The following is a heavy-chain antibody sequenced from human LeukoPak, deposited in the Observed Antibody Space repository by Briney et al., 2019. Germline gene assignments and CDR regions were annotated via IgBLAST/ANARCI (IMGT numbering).Heavy chain of an antibody. J-gene: IGHJ2*01. V-gene: IGHV3-23*01. Sequence: GGSLRLSCAASGFTFSSFALSWVRQAPGKGLEWVSSISGSGGSTSYADSVKGRFTISRDISTNTLYLQMNSLRAEDTGVYYCATRYFDLCGRGTLGTVS. CDR2: ISGSGGST. CDR1: GFTFSSFA. CDR3: ATRYFDL.